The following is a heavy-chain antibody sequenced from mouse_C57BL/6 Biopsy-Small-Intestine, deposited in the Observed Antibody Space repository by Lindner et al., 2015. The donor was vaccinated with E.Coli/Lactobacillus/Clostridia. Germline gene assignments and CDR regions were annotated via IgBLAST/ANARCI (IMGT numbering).Heavy chain of an antibody. CDR2: IYPRDGSN. D-gene: IGHD2-13*01. Sequence: VQLQESGPELVKPGASVKLSCKASGYTFTSYDIDWVKQRPGQGLEWIGWIYPRDGSNKYNEKFKGKATLTVDTSSSTTYMELRSLTSEDSAVYFCARGDSLDYWGQGTTLTVSS. CDR1: GYTFTSYD. J-gene: IGHJ2*01. V-gene: IGHV1-85*01. CDR3: ARGDSLDY.